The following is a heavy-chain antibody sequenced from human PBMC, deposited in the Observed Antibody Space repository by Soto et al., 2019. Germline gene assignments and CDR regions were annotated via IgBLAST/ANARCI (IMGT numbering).Heavy chain of an antibody. Sequence: SVKVSCKTSGGNFNTYALTWVRQAPGQGLEWIGGIIPMFDIKNVAQRFQGRVTLNADDSMTTAYMEMTSLRSDDTAVYYCAKEAGVHWGQGTLVTVSS. D-gene: IGHD3-10*01. CDR3: AKEAGVH. CDR1: GGNFNTYA. J-gene: IGHJ1*01. CDR2: IIPMFDIK. V-gene: IGHV1-69*13.